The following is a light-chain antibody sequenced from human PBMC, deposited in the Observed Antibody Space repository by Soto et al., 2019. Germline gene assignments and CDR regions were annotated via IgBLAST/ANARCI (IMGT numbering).Light chain of an antibody. CDR3: QQYYSTRT. Sequence: DLVLTQSPDSLAVSLGERATLDCKSSQTVLYSSNNKNYLAWYQQKPGQPPNLLIYWASTRESGVPDRFSGSGSGTDFTLTISSLQAEDVAVYYCQQYYSTRTFGQGTKVDIK. J-gene: IGKJ1*01. CDR1: QTVLYSSNNKNY. CDR2: WAS. V-gene: IGKV4-1*01.